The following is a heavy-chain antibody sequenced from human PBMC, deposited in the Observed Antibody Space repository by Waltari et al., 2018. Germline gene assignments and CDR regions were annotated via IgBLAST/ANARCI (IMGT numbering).Heavy chain of an antibody. CDR3: ARHTEDDNGDD. Sequence: QLVQSGTEVKKPGESLKISCKTSGYSFNTYWIGWVRQMPGKGLEWMGIVRPDNSDTRYSPSFRGQVTISADKSISIAYLQWSSLKASDTAIYYCARHTEDDNGDDWGQGTLVTVSS. V-gene: IGHV5-51*01. J-gene: IGHJ4*02. D-gene: IGHD1-1*01. CDR2: VRPDNSDT. CDR1: GYSFNTYW.